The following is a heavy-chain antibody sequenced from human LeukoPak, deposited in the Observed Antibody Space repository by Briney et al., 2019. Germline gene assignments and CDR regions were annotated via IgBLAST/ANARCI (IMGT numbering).Heavy chain of an antibody. CDR1: GFTFSSYA. D-gene: IGHD2-2*01. CDR3: ARPLRYCSSTSCYYFDY. J-gene: IGHJ4*02. Sequence: GGSLRLSCAASGFTFSSYAMHWVRQAPGKGLEWVAVISYDGSNKYYADSVKGRFTISRDNSKNTLYLQMNSLRADDTAVYYCARPLRYCSSTSCYYFDYWGQGTLVTVSS. CDR2: ISYDGSNK. V-gene: IGHV3-30*04.